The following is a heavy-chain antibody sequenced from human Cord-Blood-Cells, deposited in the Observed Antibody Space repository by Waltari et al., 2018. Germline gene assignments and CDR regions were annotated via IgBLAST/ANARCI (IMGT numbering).Heavy chain of an antibody. J-gene: IGHJ3*02. CDR2: INPNSGGT. V-gene: IGHV1-2*04. CDR1: GYTFTGYY. CDR3: ARGKTEWELDDAFDI. D-gene: IGHD1-26*01. Sequence: QVQLVQSGAEVKKPGASVKVSCKASGYTFTGYYMHWVRQAPGQGLEWMGWINPNSGGTNYAQKFQGWVTMTRDTSISTAYMELSRLRSDDTAVYYCARGKTEWELDDAFDIWGQGTMVTVSS.